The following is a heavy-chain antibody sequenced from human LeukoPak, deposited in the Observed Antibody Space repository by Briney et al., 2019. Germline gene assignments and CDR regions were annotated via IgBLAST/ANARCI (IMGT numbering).Heavy chain of an antibody. D-gene: IGHD1-26*01. J-gene: IGHJ3*02. V-gene: IGHV3-30-3*01. Sequence: GVSLRLSCAASVFTLWTYAMNWLRQAPGKGVEGVAVISYGGNTKYYADYVKVRFTMYRDNSKNSLYLQMNSLRAEDTAVYYCARDKTYSGSSLGAFDIWGQGTMVTVSS. CDR3: ARDKTYSGSSLGAFDI. CDR2: ISYGGNTK. CDR1: VFTLWTYA.